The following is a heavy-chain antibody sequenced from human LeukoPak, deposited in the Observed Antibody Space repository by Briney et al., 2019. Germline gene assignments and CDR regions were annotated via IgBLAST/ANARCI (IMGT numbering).Heavy chain of an antibody. Sequence: GGSLRLSCAASGFNFRGQAMSWVRQGPGKGLEWVAGISGRGETSYYADSVQSRFNISRDNSKNTLFLQVNSLRAEDTAVYYCAKDVIRGTITYFESWGQGTPVAVSS. CDR1: GFNFRGQA. CDR2: ISGRGETS. J-gene: IGHJ4*02. D-gene: IGHD3-10*01. V-gene: IGHV3-23*01. CDR3: AKDVIRGTITYFES.